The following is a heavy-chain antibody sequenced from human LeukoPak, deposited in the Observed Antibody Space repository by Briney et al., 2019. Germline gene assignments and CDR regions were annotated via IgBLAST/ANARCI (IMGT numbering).Heavy chain of an antibody. CDR1: GGSISSYY. D-gene: IGHD5-18*01. Sequence: SETLSLICTVSGGSISSYYWSWIRQPPGKGLEWIGYIYYSGSTNYNSSLKSRVTISVDTSKNQFSLKLSSVTAADTAVYYCARVQRGYSPRVFDYWGQGTLVTVSS. CDR3: ARVQRGYSPRVFDY. CDR2: IYYSGST. J-gene: IGHJ4*02. V-gene: IGHV4-59*01.